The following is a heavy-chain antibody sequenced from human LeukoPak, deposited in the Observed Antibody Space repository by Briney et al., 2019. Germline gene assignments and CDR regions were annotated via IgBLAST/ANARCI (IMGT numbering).Heavy chain of an antibody. J-gene: IGHJ5*02. CDR1: GFHFSTSA. D-gene: IGHD5-12*01. CDR3: SRGWLRTNPLDP. V-gene: IGHV3-30*04. Sequence: QPGRSLRLSCAASGFHFSTSAMHWVRQAPGKGLEWVAVISLKGRFTVSRDNSNNTVYLGMNSLRREDTAVYYCSRGWLRTNPLDPWGQGTLVTVSS. CDR2: IS.